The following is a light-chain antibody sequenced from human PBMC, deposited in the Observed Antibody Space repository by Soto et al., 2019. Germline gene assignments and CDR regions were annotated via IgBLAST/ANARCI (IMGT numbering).Light chain of an antibody. J-gene: IGLJ2*01. CDR2: ENN. CDR1: SSNIGNNY. CDR3: GTWDSSLSADVV. V-gene: IGLV1-51*02. Sequence: QSVLTQPPSVSAAPGQKVTISCSGSSSNIGNNYVSWYQQLPGTAPKLLIYENNKRPSGIPDRFSGPKSGTSATLGITGLQTGDEADYYCGTWDSSLSADVVFGGGTQLTVL.